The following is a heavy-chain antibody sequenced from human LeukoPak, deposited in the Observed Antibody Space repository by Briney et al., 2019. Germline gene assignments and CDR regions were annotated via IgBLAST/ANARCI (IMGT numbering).Heavy chain of an antibody. D-gene: IGHD6-19*01. V-gene: IGHV1-2*02. Sequence: GASVKVSCKASGYTFTSYYMHWVRQAPGQGLEWMGWINPNSGGTNYAQKFQGRVTMTRDTSISTAYMELSRLRSDDTAVYYCARESPHRSGWYQGALDYWGQGTLVTVSS. CDR1: GYTFTSYY. CDR3: ARESPHRSGWYQGALDY. J-gene: IGHJ4*02. CDR2: INPNSGGT.